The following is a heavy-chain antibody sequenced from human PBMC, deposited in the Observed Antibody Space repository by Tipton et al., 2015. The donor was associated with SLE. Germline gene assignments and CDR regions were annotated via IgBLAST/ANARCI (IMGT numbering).Heavy chain of an antibody. CDR3: AREWDP. CDR1: GYSISSGYY. V-gene: IGHV4-38-2*02. CDR2: IYYSGST. J-gene: IGHJ5*02. Sequence: TLSLTCTVSGYSISSGYYWGWIRQPPGKGLEWIGSIYYSGSTYYNPSLKSRVTISVDTSKNQFSLKLSSVTAADTAVYYCAREWDPWGQGTLVTVSS.